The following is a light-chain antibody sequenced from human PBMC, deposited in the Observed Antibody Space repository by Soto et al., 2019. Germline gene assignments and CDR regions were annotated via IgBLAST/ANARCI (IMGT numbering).Light chain of an antibody. Sequence: QSALTQPASVSGSPGQSITISCTGTSSDVGDNNYVSWYQQHPGKAPKLMIYDVTHRPSGISNRFSGSNSGNTASLTISGFKVEDGSDYYCRSYTSSSTLYVFGTGTKITFI. CDR1: SSDVGDNNY. CDR2: DVT. CDR3: RSYTSSSTLYV. J-gene: IGLJ1*01. V-gene: IGLV2-14*01.